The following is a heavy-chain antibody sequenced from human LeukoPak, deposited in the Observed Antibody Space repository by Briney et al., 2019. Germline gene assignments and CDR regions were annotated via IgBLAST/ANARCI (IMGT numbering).Heavy chain of an antibody. CDR1: GGSISSGGYY. V-gene: IGHV4-31*03. CDR3: ARDLRGGIDY. Sequence: PSETLSLTCTVSGGSISSGGYYWSWIRQHPGKGLEWIGYIYYSGSTYYNPSLKSRVTISVDTSKNQFSLKLSSVTAADTAVYYCARDLRGGIDYWGQGTLVTVSS. D-gene: IGHD3-10*01. CDR2: IYYSGST. J-gene: IGHJ4*02.